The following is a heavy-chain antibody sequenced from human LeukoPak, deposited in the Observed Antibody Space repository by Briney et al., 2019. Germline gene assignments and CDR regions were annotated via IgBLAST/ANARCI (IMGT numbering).Heavy chain of an antibody. Sequence: GGSLRLSCAASGFTFSSYGMHWVRQAPGKGLEWVAVIWYDGSNKYYADSVKGRFTISRDNSKNTLYLQMNSLRAEDTAVYYCAKDGRYGSGSSSRFGMDVWGKGTTVTVSS. D-gene: IGHD3-10*01. CDR1: GFTFSSYG. CDR3: AKDGRYGSGSSSRFGMDV. V-gene: IGHV3-33*06. CDR2: IWYDGSNK. J-gene: IGHJ6*04.